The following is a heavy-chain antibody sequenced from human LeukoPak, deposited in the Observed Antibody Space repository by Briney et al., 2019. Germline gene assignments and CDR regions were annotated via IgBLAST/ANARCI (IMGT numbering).Heavy chain of an antibody. J-gene: IGHJ4*02. Sequence: GGSLRLSCAASGFTFSSYGIHWVRQAPAKGLEWVTVISYDESKRYYADSVKGRFTISRDNSRNTVYLQMNSLRAEDTAVYYCANTYYAFWSGSFWGQGTLVTVSS. CDR2: ISYDESKR. CDR1: GFTFSSYG. V-gene: IGHV3-30-3*01. CDR3: ANTYYAFWSGSF. D-gene: IGHD3-3*01.